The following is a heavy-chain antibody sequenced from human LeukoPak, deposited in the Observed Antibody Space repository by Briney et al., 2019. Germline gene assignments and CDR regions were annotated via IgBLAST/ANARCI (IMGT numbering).Heavy chain of an antibody. V-gene: IGHV1-18*01. Sequence: WASVKVSCKASGYTFTSYGISWVRQAPGQGLEWMGWISAYNGNTNYAQKLQGRVTMTTDTSTSTAYMELRSLRSDDTAVYYCARDGGITMVRGVIIRASGWFDPWGQGTLVTVSS. CDR2: ISAYNGNT. CDR3: ARDGGITMVRGVIIRASGWFDP. CDR1: GYTFTSYG. D-gene: IGHD3-10*01. J-gene: IGHJ5*02.